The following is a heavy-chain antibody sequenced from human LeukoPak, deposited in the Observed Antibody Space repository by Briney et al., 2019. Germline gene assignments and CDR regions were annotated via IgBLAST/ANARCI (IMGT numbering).Heavy chain of an antibody. CDR1: GGSINNYY. CDR3: ARGGRYSSSWSY. CDR2: IYYSGST. D-gene: IGHD6-13*01. Sequence: SETLSFTCTVSGGSINNYYWNWIRQPPGKGLEWIGYIYYSGSTSYNPSLKSRVTISVDTSKSQFSLKLSSVTAADTAVYYCARGGRYSSSWSYWGQGTLVTVSS. J-gene: IGHJ4*02. V-gene: IGHV4-59*01.